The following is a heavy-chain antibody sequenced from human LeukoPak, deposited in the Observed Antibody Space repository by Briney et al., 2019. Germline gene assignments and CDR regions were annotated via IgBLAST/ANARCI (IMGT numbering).Heavy chain of an antibody. V-gene: IGHV3-30*18. Sequence: PGGSLRLYCAASGFTCRSYGMHWVRPAPGKGLDWVAVISYDGSNKYYADSVKGRFTVSRDNSKNTLYLQMNSLRAEDTAVYYCAKDRPDILTVDYYYYGMDVWGQGTTVTVSS. J-gene: IGHJ6*02. CDR1: GFTCRSYG. D-gene: IGHD3-9*01. CDR2: ISYDGSNK. CDR3: AKDRPDILTVDYYYYGMDV.